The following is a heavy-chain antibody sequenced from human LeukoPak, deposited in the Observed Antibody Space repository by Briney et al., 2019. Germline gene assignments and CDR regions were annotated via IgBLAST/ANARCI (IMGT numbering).Heavy chain of an antibody. CDR3: ARVADYYDSSGYSAWFDP. J-gene: IGHJ5*02. Sequence: PGGSLRLSCAASGFTFSDYSMNWVRQAPGRGLEWVSSITSSSSYIYYGDSVKGRFTISRDNAKNSLYLQMNSLRAEDTAVYYCARVADYYDSSGYSAWFDPWGQGTLVTVSS. CDR2: ITSSSSYI. CDR1: GFTFSDYS. V-gene: IGHV3-21*01. D-gene: IGHD3-22*01.